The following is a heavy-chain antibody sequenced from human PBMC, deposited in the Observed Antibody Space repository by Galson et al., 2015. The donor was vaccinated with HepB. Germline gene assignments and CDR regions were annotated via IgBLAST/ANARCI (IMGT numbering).Heavy chain of an antibody. CDR3: AKDMGHGDYGWAFDV. Sequence: SLRLSCAASGFIFDDYTMHWVRQVPGKGLEWVSRMSWNSGNIGYADSVKGRFTISRDNAENSLYLQMDSLRAEDTALYYCAKDMGHGDYGWAFDVWGQGTMVIVSS. CDR1: GFIFDDYT. J-gene: IGHJ3*01. D-gene: IGHD4-17*01. CDR2: MSWNSGNI. V-gene: IGHV3-9*01.